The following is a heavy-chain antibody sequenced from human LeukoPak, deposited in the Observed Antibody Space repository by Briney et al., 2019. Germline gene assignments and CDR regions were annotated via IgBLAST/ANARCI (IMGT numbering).Heavy chain of an antibody. CDR1: GFTFNICA. J-gene: IGHJ3*02. D-gene: IGHD3-16*01. Sequence: GGSLRLSCTASGFTFNICAMTWVRQAPGKGLEWVSTITDSGDSTYYADSVKGRFTISRDNFKNMVSLQMHSLRVEDTAVYYCAKVVHYGAFDMRGQGTMVTVSS. V-gene: IGHV3-23*01. CDR2: ITDSGDST. CDR3: AKVVHYGAFDM.